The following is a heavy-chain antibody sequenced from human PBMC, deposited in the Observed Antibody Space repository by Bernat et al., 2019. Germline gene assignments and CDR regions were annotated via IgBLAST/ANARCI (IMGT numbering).Heavy chain of an antibody. CDR3: AKSRSGSYGAGAFDI. J-gene: IGHJ3*02. Sequence: EVQLVESGGGLVQPGRSLRLSCAASGFTFHDYAMHWVRQAPGKGLEWVSGISWNSGSIGYADSVKDRFTIARDNAKNSLYLQMNSLRAEDTALYYCAKSRSGSYGAGAFDIWGQGTMVTVSS. CDR2: ISWNSGSI. CDR1: GFTFHDYA. V-gene: IGHV3-9*01. D-gene: IGHD3-10*01.